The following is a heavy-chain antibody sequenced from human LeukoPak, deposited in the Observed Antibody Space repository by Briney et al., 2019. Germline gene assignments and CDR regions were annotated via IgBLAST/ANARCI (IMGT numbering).Heavy chain of an antibody. CDR1: GYSISSDYY. CDR2: IFHNGNT. J-gene: IGHJ5*02. Sequence: SETLSLTCTVSGYSISSDYYWGWIRQPPGKGLEWIGNIFHNGNTYYNPSLKSRVTMSIDTSKNQFSPKLSSVTAADTAVYYCARDPDGDYDGFDPWGQGTLVTVSS. D-gene: IGHD4-17*01. CDR3: ARDPDGDYDGFDP. V-gene: IGHV4-38-2*02.